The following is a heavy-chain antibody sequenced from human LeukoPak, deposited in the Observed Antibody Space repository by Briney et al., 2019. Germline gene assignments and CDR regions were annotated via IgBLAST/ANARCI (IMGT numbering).Heavy chain of an antibody. J-gene: IGHJ4*02. CDR2: IIPIFGTA. D-gene: IGHD2-15*01. Sequence: SVKVSCKAPGGTFSSYAISWVRQAPGQGLEWMGGIIPIFGTANYAQKFQGRVTITADESTSTAYMELSSLRSEDTAVYYCARFGGMRYCSGGSCYPGGYWGQGTLVTVSS. V-gene: IGHV1-69*13. CDR3: ARFGGMRYCSGGSCYPGGY. CDR1: GGTFSSYA.